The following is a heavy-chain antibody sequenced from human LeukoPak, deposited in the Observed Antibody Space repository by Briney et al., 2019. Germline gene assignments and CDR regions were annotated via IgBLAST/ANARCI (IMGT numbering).Heavy chain of an antibody. CDR3: AKDRGDGNYFDY. CDR1: GFTFDDYA. J-gene: IGHJ4*02. Sequence: GGSLRLSCAASGFTFDDYAMHWVRQAPGKGLEWVSGISWNSGSIGYADSVKGRFTISRDNARNSLYLQMNSLRAEDTALYYCAKDRGDGNYFDYWGQGTLVTVSS. D-gene: IGHD3-16*01. V-gene: IGHV3-9*01. CDR2: ISWNSGSI.